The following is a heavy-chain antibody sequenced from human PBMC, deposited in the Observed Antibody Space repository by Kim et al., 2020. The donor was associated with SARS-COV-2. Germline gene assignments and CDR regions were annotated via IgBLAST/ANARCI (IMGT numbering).Heavy chain of an antibody. D-gene: IGHD3-10*01. V-gene: IGHV3-7*01. CDR2: IKQDGSEK. CDR3: ARDSFPGSYYNNIYFDY. CDR1: GFTFSSYW. J-gene: IGHJ4*02. Sequence: GGSLRLSCAASGFTFSSYWMSWVRQAPGKGLEWVANIKQDGSEKYYVDSVKGRFTISRDNAKNSLYLQMNSLRAEDTAVYYCARDSFPGSYYNNIYFDYWGQGTLVTVSS.